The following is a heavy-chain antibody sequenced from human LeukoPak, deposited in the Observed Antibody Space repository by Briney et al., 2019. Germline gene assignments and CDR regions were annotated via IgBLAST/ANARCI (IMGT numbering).Heavy chain of an antibody. CDR2: IIPIFGTA. CDR1: GGTFSSYA. Sequence: SVKVSCKASGGTFSSYAISRVRQAPGQGLEWMGGIIPIFGTANYAQKFQGRVTITTDESTSTACMELSSLRSEDTAVYYCARGFYYDSSGYYLGPTDYWGQGSLVTVSS. J-gene: IGHJ4*02. CDR3: ARGFYYDSSGYYLGPTDY. V-gene: IGHV1-69*05. D-gene: IGHD3-22*01.